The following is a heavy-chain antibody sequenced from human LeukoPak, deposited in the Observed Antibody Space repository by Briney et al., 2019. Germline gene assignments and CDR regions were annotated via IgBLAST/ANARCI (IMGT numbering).Heavy chain of an antibody. CDR3: AKDIVVVTPYYFDY. Sequence: PGGSLRLSCAASGFTFSSYGMHWVRQAPGKGLEWVAVISYDGSNKYYADSVKDRFTISRDNSKNTLYLQMNSLRAEDTAVYYCAKDIVVVTPYYFDYWGQGTLVTVSS. V-gene: IGHV3-30*18. CDR1: GFTFSSYG. J-gene: IGHJ4*02. D-gene: IGHD3-22*01. CDR2: ISYDGSNK.